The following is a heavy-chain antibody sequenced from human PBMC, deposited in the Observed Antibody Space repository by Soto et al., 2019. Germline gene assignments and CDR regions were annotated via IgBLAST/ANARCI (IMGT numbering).Heavy chain of an antibody. V-gene: IGHV4-30-4*01. Sequence: SETLSLTCTVSGGSISSGDYYWSWIRQPPGKGLEWIGYIYYSGSTYYNPSLKSRVTISVDTSKNQFSLKLSSVTAADTAVYYCASAPRNSYSGYYVSQPYYFDYWGQGTLVTVSS. D-gene: IGHD3-22*01. CDR2: IYYSGST. CDR1: GGSISSGDYY. CDR3: ASAPRNSYSGYYVSQPYYFDY. J-gene: IGHJ4*02.